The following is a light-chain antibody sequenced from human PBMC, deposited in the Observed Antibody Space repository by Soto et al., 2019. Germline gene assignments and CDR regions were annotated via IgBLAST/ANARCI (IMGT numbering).Light chain of an antibody. CDR3: QQYNSYST. CDR2: DAS. V-gene: IGKV1-5*01. CDR1: QSISTW. J-gene: IGKJ1*01. Sequence: DIQVTQSPSTLSASVGDRVTISCRASQSISTWLAWYQQKPGKAPNLLIYDASSLQGGVPLRFSGSGSGTEFTLTISSLQPDDFATYYCQQYNSYSTFGQGTTVEI.